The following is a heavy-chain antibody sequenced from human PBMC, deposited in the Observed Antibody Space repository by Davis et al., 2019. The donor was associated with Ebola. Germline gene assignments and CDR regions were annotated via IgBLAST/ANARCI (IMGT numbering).Heavy chain of an antibody. CDR1: GYDFTNYW. J-gene: IGHJ6*02. V-gene: IGHV5-51*01. CDR3: ARRIHYEARGGGMDV. D-gene: IGHD3-22*01. Sequence: GESLKISCKGSGYDFTNYWIGWVRQMPGKGLEWMGIIYPGDSDTRYSPSFQGQVTISADKSISAAYVQWNNLKASDTAVYYCARRIHYEARGGGMDVWGQGTTVTVSS. CDR2: IYPGDSDT.